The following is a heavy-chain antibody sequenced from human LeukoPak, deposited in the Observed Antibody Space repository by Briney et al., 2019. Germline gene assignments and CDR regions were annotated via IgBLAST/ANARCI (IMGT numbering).Heavy chain of an antibody. Sequence: SGGSLRLSCAASGFTFSSYWMSWVRQAPGKGGEWGANIKQDGSEKYYVDSVEGRFTISRDNAKNSLYLQMNSLRAEDTAVYYCARDRGDYGGAVDYWGQGTLVTVSS. CDR1: GFTFSSYW. CDR3: ARDRGDYGGAVDY. V-gene: IGHV3-7*01. CDR2: IKQDGSEK. D-gene: IGHD4-17*01. J-gene: IGHJ4*02.